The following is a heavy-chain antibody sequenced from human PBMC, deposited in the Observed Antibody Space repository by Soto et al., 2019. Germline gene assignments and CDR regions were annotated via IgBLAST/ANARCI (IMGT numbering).Heavy chain of an antibody. D-gene: IGHD6-13*01. J-gene: IGHJ5*02. CDR2: INAGNGNT. Sequence: QVPLVQSGAEVKKPGASVKVSCKASGYTFTSYAMHWVRQAPGQRLEWMGWINAGNGNTKYSQKFQGRVTITRDTSASTAYMELSSLRSEDTAVYYCARPAQPDIAADPLAPEINWFDPWGQGTLVTVSS. CDR1: GYTFTSYA. CDR3: ARPAQPDIAADPLAPEINWFDP. V-gene: IGHV1-3*01.